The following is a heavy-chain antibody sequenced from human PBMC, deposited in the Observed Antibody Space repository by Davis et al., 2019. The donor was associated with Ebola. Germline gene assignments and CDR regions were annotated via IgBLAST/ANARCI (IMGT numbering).Heavy chain of an antibody. CDR2: IYYSGST. V-gene: IGHV4-34*01. Sequence: MPSETLSLTCAVYGGSFSGYYWGWIRQPPGKGLEWIGSIYYSGSTYYNPSLKSRVTISVDTSKNQFSLKLSSVTAADTAMYYCARDGYGYYYYGMDVWGQGTTVTVSS. CDR3: ARDGYGYYYYGMDV. J-gene: IGHJ6*02. D-gene: IGHD1-1*01. CDR1: GGSFSGYY.